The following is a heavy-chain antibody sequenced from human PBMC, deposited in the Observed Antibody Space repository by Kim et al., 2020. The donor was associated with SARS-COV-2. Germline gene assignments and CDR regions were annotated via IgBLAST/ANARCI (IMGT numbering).Heavy chain of an antibody. V-gene: IGHV3-23*01. Sequence: DSWTGRFTISIANSKNTLYLHMNSLRAEDTAVYYCAKVSAALYYYYYGMDVWGQGTTVTVSS. CDR3: AKVSAALYYYYYGMDV. J-gene: IGHJ6*02. D-gene: IGHD6-13*01.